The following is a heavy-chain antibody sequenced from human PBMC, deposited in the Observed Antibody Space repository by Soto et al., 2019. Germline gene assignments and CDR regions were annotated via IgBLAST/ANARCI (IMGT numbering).Heavy chain of an antibody. V-gene: IGHV3-21*01. CDR1: GFTFSSYS. J-gene: IGHJ4*02. CDR3: ARVVKGIDY. D-gene: IGHD2-15*01. CDR2: ISSSSSYI. Sequence: EVQLVESGGGLVKPGGSLRLSCAGSGFTFSSYSMYWVRQAPGKGLEWVSSISSSSSYIYYAGSVKGRFTISRDNAKNSLYLQMNSLRADDTAVYYCARVVKGIDYCGQGSLVTVSS.